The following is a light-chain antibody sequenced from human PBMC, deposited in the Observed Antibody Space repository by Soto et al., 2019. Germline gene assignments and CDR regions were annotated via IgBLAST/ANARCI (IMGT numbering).Light chain of an antibody. J-gene: IGLJ1*01. V-gene: IGLV2-14*01. Sequence: QSALTQPASVSGSPGQSITIFCTGTISDFVVYNYVSWYQQHPGKAPKLMIYGVSNRPSGVSNRFSGSKSGNTASLTISGLQADDEADNYCSSHTISSALQVFGTGTKVTVL. CDR2: GVS. CDR1: ISDFVVYNY. CDR3: SSHTISSALQV.